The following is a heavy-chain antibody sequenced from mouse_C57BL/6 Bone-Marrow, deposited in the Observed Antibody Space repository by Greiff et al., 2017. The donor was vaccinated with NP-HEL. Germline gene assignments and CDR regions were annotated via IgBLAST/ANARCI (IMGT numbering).Heavy chain of an antibody. J-gene: IGHJ3*01. CDR3: ARGGYYYGSSVRPAWFAY. V-gene: IGHV1-52*01. CDR2: IDPSDSET. CDR1: GYTFTSYW. D-gene: IGHD1-1*01. Sequence: QVQLQQPGAELVRPGSSVKLSCKASGYTFTSYWMHWVKQRPIQGLEWIGNIDPSDSETHYNQKFKDKATLHVDKSSSTAYMQLSSLTSEDSAVYYCARGGYYYGSSVRPAWFAYWGQGTLVTVSA.